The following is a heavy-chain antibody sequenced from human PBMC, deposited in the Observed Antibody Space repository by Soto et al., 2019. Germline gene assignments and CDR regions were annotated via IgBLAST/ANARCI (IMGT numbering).Heavy chain of an antibody. CDR3: ARDSSGYSSSQRVGYDY. Sequence: GASVKVSCKASGGTFSSYAISWVRQAPGQGLEWMGGIIPIFGTANYAQKFQGRVTITADESTSTAYMELSSLRSEDTAVYYCARDSSGYSSSQRVGYDYWGQGTLVTVSS. D-gene: IGHD3-22*01. J-gene: IGHJ4*02. CDR2: IIPIFGTA. V-gene: IGHV1-69*13. CDR1: GGTFSSYA.